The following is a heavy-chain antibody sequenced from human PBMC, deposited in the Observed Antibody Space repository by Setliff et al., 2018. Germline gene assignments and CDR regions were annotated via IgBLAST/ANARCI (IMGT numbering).Heavy chain of an antibody. CDR2: SRNKVSGGFI. J-gene: IGHJ4*02. V-gene: IGHV3-72*01. D-gene: IGHD4-17*01. CDR1: GFTLSDYS. CDR3: TTPPAYGGH. Sequence: PGGSLRLSCATSGFTLSDYSVDWVRQAPGKGLEWVGRSRNKVSGGFIEYAASVRGRITISRDNAKNSLSLQMNNLRTEDTAVYYCTTPPAYGGHWGQGTLVTVSS.